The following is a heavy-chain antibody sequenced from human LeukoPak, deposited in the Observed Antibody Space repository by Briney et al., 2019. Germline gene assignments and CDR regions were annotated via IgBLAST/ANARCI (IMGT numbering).Heavy chain of an antibody. CDR1: GFTFSGYY. CDR2: ISSGGSTI. Sequence: GGSLRLSCAASGFTFSGYYVSWIRQAPGKGLEWVSYISSGGSTIYYTDSVKGRFTISRDNAKNSLYLKMNSLRAEDTAVYYCARGNGGFDYWGQGNLVTVSS. CDR3: ARGNGGFDY. V-gene: IGHV3-11*01. D-gene: IGHD3-16*01. J-gene: IGHJ4*02.